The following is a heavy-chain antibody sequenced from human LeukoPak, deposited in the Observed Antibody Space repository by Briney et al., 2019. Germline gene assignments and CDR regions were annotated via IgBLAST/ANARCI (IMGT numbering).Heavy chain of an antibody. Sequence: PGGSLRLSCAASGFTFSNYAMHWVRQAPGKGLEWVAFISYDGINKHYADSVKGRFTISRDNSKNTLYLQMNSLRPEDTAVSYCARARFGYNRGPFDYWGQGILVTVSS. CDR1: GFTFSNYA. D-gene: IGHD5-24*01. V-gene: IGHV3-30-3*01. CDR2: ISYDGINK. J-gene: IGHJ4*02. CDR3: ARARFGYNRGPFDY.